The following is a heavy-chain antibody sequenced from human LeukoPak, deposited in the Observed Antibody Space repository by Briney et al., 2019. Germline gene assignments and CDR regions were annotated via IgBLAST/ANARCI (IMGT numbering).Heavy chain of an antibody. Sequence: ASETLSLTCTVSGGTISSYYWNWIRQPPGKGLEWIGYIHDSGSTNYNPSLKSRVTISVDTSKNQFSLKLSSVTAADTAVYYCARHETYYYDSSTYYGMGVWGQGTTVTVSS. CDR1: GGTISSYY. CDR2: IHDSGST. D-gene: IGHD3-22*01. V-gene: IGHV4-59*08. CDR3: ARHETYYYDSSTYYGMGV. J-gene: IGHJ6*02.